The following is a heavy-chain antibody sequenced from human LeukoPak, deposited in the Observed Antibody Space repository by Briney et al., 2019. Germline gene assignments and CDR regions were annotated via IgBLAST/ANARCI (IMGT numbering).Heavy chain of an antibody. CDR3: ARVGPLVVPAGGFDY. CDR1: GFTFSSYW. Sequence: GGSLRLSCVASGFTFSSYWMSWVRQAPGKGLEGVANIKQDGSEKYYVDSVKGRFTISRDNAKNSLYLQMNSLRAEDTAVYYCARVGPLVVPAGGFDYWGQGTLVTVSS. D-gene: IGHD2-2*01. CDR2: IKQDGSEK. V-gene: IGHV3-7*01. J-gene: IGHJ4*02.